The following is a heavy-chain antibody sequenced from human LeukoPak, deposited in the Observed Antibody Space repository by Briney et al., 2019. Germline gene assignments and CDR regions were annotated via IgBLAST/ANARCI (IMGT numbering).Heavy chain of an antibody. CDR2: ISSSSSYI. J-gene: IGHJ4*02. D-gene: IGHD3-22*01. CDR3: ARGPYYYDSSSFYCVGYFDF. V-gene: IGHV3-21*01. Sequence: GGSLRLSCAASGFTFSSYSMNWVRQAPGKGLEWVSSISSSSSYIYYADSVKGRFTISRDNAKNSLYLQMNSLRAEDTAVYYCARGPYYYDSSSFYCVGYFDFWGQGTLVTVSS. CDR1: GFTFSSYS.